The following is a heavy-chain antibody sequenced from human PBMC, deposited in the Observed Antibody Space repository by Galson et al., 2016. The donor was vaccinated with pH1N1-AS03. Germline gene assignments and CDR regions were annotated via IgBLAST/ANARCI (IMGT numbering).Heavy chain of an antibody. CDR1: GFTFSNAW. J-gene: IGHJ4*02. CDR2: IKSQISGGTI. D-gene: IGHD3-16*01. V-gene: IGHV3-15*01. CDR3: TTGLYDTGWVDH. Sequence: SLRLSCAASGFTFSNAWMNWVRQAPGKGLEWVGRIKSQISGGTIDYAAPVKGRFTISRDDSKDTLSLQMNSLETEDTAVYYCTTGLYDTGWVDHWGQGTLVTASS.